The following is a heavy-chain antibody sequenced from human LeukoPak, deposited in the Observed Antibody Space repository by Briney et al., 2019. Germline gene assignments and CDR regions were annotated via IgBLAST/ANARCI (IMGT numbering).Heavy chain of an antibody. CDR1: GGSISSGSYY. Sequence: SETLSLTCTVSGGSISSGSYYWSWIRQPAGKGLEWIGRIYTSGSTNYNPSLKSRVTISVDTSKNQFSLKLSSVTAADTAVYYCARVLTSSSWGYWGQGTLVTVSS. J-gene: IGHJ4*02. D-gene: IGHD6-13*01. CDR2: IYTSGST. CDR3: ARVLTSSSWGY. V-gene: IGHV4-61*02.